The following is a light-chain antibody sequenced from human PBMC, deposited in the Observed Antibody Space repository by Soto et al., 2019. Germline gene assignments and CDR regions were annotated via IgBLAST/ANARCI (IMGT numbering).Light chain of an antibody. CDR2: LGS. Sequence: DIVMTQSPLCLPVTPGEPASISCRSSQSLLQSNGYNYLDWYVQKPGQSPQLLIYLGSNRASGVPDRLSGSRSGTDFTLKISRVEAEDVGVYYCMQALQTPWAIGQGTKVEIK. CDR3: MQALQTPWA. J-gene: IGKJ1*01. CDR1: QSLLQSNGYNY. V-gene: IGKV2-28*01.